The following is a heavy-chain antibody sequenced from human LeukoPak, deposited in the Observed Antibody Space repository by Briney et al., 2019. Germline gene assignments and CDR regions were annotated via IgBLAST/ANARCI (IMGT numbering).Heavy chain of an antibody. CDR1: GFTFSSYG. CDR3: AKDSGSGRIAAAGTFPFDY. CDR2: IWYDGSNK. Sequence: QPGRFLRLSCAASGFTFSSYGMHWVRQAPGKGLEWVAVIWYDGSNKYYADSVKGRFTISRDNSKNTLYLQMSSLRAEDTAVYYCAKDSGSGRIAAAGTFPFDYWGQGTLVTVSS. V-gene: IGHV3-33*06. D-gene: IGHD6-13*01. J-gene: IGHJ4*02.